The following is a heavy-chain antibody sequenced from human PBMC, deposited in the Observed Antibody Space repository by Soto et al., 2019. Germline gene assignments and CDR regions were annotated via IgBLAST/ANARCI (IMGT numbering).Heavy chain of an antibody. V-gene: IGHV3-30*03. CDR3: ARDQDIVRNPLYGMDV. CDR1: GFTFSSYG. D-gene: IGHD2-8*01. Sequence: QPGGSLRLSCAASGFTFSSYGMHWVRQAPGKGLEWVAVISYDGSNKYYADSVKGRFTISRDNAKNTLYLQMNSLRAEDTAVYYCARDQDIVRNPLYGMDVWGQGTTVTVSS. J-gene: IGHJ6*02. CDR2: ISYDGSNK.